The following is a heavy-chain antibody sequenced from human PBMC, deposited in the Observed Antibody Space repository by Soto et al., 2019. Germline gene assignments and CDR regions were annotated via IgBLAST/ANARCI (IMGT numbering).Heavy chain of an antibody. Sequence: GESLKISCKGSGYSFTSYWIGWVRQMPGKGLEWMGIIYPGDSDTRYSPSFQGQVTISADKSISTAYLQWSSLRASDTAMYYCARHKYSSSSYYYYYYGMDVWGQGTTVTVSS. V-gene: IGHV5-51*01. CDR1: GYSFTSYW. CDR2: IYPGDSDT. D-gene: IGHD6-6*01. CDR3: ARHKYSSSSYYYYYYGMDV. J-gene: IGHJ6*02.